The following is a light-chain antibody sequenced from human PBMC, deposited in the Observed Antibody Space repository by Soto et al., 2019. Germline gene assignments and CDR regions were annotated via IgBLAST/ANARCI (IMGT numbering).Light chain of an antibody. V-gene: IGKV1-33*01. CDR1: QDISNY. CDR2: DAS. J-gene: IGKJ5*01. CDR3: QQYDNLPIT. Sequence: DIQMTQSPSSLSASVGDRVTITCQASQDISNYLNWYQQKPGKAPTLLIYDASNLETGVPSRFSGGASGTDFTFTISGLQPEDIATYYCQQYDNLPITLGQGTRMEIK.